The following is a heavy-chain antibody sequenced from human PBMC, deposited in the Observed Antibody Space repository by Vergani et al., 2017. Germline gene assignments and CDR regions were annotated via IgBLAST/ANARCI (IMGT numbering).Heavy chain of an antibody. CDR2: IYYSGST. J-gene: IGHJ4*02. V-gene: IGHV4-59*01. CDR3: AEGHSYFDY. D-gene: IGHD1-26*01. CDR1: GGSISSYY. Sequence: QVQLQESGPGLVKPSETLSLTCTVSGGSISSYYWSWIRQPPGKGLEWIGYIYYSGSTNYNPSLKSRVTISVDTSKNQFSLKLSSVTAADTAVYYCAEGHSYFDYWGQGTLVTVSS.